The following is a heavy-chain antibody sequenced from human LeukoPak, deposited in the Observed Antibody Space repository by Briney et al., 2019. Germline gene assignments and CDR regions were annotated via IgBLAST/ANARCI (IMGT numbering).Heavy chain of an antibody. D-gene: IGHD3-22*01. Sequence: GASAKVSCKASGYTFTGYYMHWVRQAPGQGLEWMGRINPNSGGTNYAQKFQGRVTMTRDTSISTAYMELSRLRSDDTAVYYCARSLKKDSSGYYFGYWGQGTLVTVSS. CDR1: GYTFTGYY. CDR3: ARSLKKDSSGYYFGY. J-gene: IGHJ4*02. V-gene: IGHV1-2*06. CDR2: INPNSGGT.